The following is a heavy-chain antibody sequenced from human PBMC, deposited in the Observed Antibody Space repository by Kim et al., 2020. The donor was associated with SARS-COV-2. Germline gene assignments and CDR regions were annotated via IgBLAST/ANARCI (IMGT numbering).Heavy chain of an antibody. J-gene: IGHJ6*02. CDR3: AKNLAYCGGDCYSGGMDV. Sequence: GGSLRLSCAASGFTFSSYAMSWVRQAPGKGLEWVSAISGSGGSTYYADSVKGRFTISRDNSKNTLYLQMNSLRAEDTAVYYCAKNLAYCGGDCYSGGMDVWGQGTTVTVSS. CDR2: ISGSGGST. CDR1: GFTFSSYA. D-gene: IGHD2-21*02. V-gene: IGHV3-23*01.